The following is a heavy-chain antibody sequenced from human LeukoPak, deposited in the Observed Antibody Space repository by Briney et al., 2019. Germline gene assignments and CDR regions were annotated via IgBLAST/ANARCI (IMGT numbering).Heavy chain of an antibody. V-gene: IGHV3-30*02. Sequence: PGGSLGLSCAASRFTFSSYGMHWVRQAPGKGLEWVAFIRYDGSNKYYADSVKGRFTISRDNSKNTLYLQMNSLRAEDTAVYYCAKPFGYYDSSGMDWFDPWGQGTLVTVSS. CDR2: IRYDGSNK. J-gene: IGHJ5*02. CDR3: AKPFGYYDSSGMDWFDP. CDR1: RFTFSSYG. D-gene: IGHD3-22*01.